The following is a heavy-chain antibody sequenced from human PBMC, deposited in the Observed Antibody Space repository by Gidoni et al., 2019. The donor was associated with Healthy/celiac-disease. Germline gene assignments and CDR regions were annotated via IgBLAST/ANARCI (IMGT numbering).Heavy chain of an antibody. CDR3: AREEGRGIAAESAFDI. D-gene: IGHD6-13*01. J-gene: IGHJ3*02. CDR1: GFTFSSYE. CDR2: ISSSGSTI. V-gene: IGHV3-48*03. Sequence: EVQLVESGGGLVQPGGSLRLSCAASGFTFSSYEMNWVRQAPGKGLEWVSYISSSGSTIYYADSVKGRFTISRDNAKNSLYLKMNSLRAEDTAVYYCAREEGRGIAAESAFDIWGQGTMVTVSS.